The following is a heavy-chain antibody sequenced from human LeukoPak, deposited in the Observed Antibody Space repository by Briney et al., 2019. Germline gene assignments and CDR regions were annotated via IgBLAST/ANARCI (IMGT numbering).Heavy chain of an antibody. CDR2: SHGSGST. D-gene: IGHD2-8*02. J-gene: IGHJ4*02. Sequence: PSETLSLTCNVSGVSINIYYWSWLRQTPGKGLEWIGRSHGSGSTNYNPSLKNRVTISIDKSKNHLSLSLRSVTAADTALYFCARDGGYDGGVFAFWGQGTLVTVSS. CDR3: ARDGGYDGGVFAF. V-gene: IGHV4-4*07. CDR1: GVSINIYY.